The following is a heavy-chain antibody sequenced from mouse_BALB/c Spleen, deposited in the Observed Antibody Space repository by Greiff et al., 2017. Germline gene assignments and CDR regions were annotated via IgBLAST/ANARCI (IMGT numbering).Heavy chain of an antibody. CDR3: ARDGNYFYYAMDY. CDR2: ISSGGST. V-gene: IGHV5-6-5*01. Sequence: EVMLVESGGGLVKPGGSLKLSCAASGFTFSSYAMSWVRQTPEKRLEWVASISSGGSTYYPDSVKGRFTISRDNARNILYLQMSSLRSEDTVMYYCARDGNYFYYAMDYWGQGTSVTVSA. J-gene: IGHJ4*01. D-gene: IGHD2-1*01. CDR1: GFTFSSYA.